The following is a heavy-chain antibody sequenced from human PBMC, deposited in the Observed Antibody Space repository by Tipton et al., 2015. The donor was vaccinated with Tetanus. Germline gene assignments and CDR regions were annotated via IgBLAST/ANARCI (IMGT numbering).Heavy chain of an antibody. CDR3: ARAPNRISRDYDY. J-gene: IGHJ4*02. D-gene: IGHD1-14*01. Sequence: QLVQSGAEMKKPGSSVKVSCKASGGTFTNYALSWVRQAPGQGLEWVGGITPIFGTTNSAPKFQGRVTITADESTNTAYMELSSLRSEDTAVYYCARAPNRISRDYDYWGQGTQIAVSS. CDR2: ITPIFGTT. V-gene: IGHV1-69*01. CDR1: GGTFTNYA.